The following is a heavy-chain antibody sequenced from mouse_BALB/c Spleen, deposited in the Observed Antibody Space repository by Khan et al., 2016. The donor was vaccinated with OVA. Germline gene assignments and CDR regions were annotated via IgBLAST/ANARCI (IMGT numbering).Heavy chain of an antibody. J-gene: IGHJ2*01. Sequence: QVQLQQPGAELVKAGASVKMSCKASGYTFTSYWMHWVKQRLGQGLEWFAETNPTNGRTYYNEKFKSKATLTVDKSSRPAYMLLSGPTFEDSAVYYCARSKKIVATYFDYWGQGTTLTVSS. V-gene: IGHV1S81*02. D-gene: IGHD1-1*01. CDR2: TNPTNGRT. CDR3: ARSKKIVATYFDY. CDR1: GYTFTSYW.